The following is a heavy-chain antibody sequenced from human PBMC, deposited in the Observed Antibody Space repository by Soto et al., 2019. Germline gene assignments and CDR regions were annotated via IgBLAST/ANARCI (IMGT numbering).Heavy chain of an antibody. CDR2: IYWDNDK. CDR3: AHTVTAIWGVNY. J-gene: IGHJ4*02. CDR1: GFSLSTSGVG. V-gene: IGHV2-5*02. Sequence: QITLKESGPTLVKPTQTLTLTCTFSGFSLSTSGVGVGWIRQPPGKALEWLALIYWDNDKRYSPSLKSRLTIXKXXSKNQVVLTMTNMDPVDTATYYCAHTVTAIWGVNYWGQGTLVTVSS. D-gene: IGHD2-21*02.